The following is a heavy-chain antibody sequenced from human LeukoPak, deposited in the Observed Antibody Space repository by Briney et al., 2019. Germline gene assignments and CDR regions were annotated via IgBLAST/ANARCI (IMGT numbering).Heavy chain of an antibody. CDR2: ISGNGDYT. V-gene: IGHV3-23*01. CDR3: AKEDRGGLVDF. J-gene: IGHJ4*02. CDR1: GFIFTNYA. Sequence: GGSLRLSCAASGFIFTNYAMNWVRQAPGKGLEWVSSISGNGDYTYYADSAKARFAISRDNSKLTLYLQMNSLRAEDTAVYYCAKEDRGGLVDFWGQGTLVTVSS. D-gene: IGHD3-16*01.